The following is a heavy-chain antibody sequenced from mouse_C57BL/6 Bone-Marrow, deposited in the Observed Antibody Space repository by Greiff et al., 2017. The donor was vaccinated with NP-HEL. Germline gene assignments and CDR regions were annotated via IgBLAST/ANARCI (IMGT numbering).Heavy chain of an antibody. CDR1: GFTFSSYA. Sequence: DVMLVESGGGLVKPGGSLKLSCAASGFTFSSYAMSWVRQTPEKRLEWVATISDGGSYTYYPDNVKGRFTISRDNAKNNLYLQMSHLKSEDTAMYYCARDASYGSSPFFAYWGQGTLVTVSA. CDR3: ARDASYGSSPFFAY. D-gene: IGHD1-1*01. CDR2: ISDGGSYT. J-gene: IGHJ3*01. V-gene: IGHV5-4*01.